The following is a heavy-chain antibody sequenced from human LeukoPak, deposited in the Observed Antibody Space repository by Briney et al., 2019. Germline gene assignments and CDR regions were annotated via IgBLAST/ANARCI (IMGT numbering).Heavy chain of an antibody. J-gene: IGHJ6*03. V-gene: IGHV4-34*01. D-gene: IGHD2-15*01. CDR2: INHSGST. Sequence: PSETLSLTCAVYGGSFSGYYWSWIRQPPGKGLEWIGEINHSGSTNYNPSLKSRLTISVDTSKNQFSLKLTSVTAADTAVYYCARGGGSYYMDVWGKGTTVTVSS. CDR1: GGSFSGYY. CDR3: ARGGGSYYMDV.